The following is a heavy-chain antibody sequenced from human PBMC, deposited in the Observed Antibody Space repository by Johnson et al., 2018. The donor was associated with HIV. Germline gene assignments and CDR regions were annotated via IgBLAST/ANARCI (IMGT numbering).Heavy chain of an antibody. Sequence: QVQLVESGGGVVQPGRSLRLSCAASGFTFINYGMHWVCQAPGKGLEWVAVICYDGSNKYYADSVKGRFTISRDNAKNSLYLQMNSLRAEDTALYFCAREVRVGATGAWVIAFDIWGQGTMVTVSS. D-gene: IGHD1-26*01. V-gene: IGHV3-33*01. CDR1: GFTFINYG. CDR3: AREVRVGATGAWVIAFDI. CDR2: ICYDGSNK. J-gene: IGHJ3*02.